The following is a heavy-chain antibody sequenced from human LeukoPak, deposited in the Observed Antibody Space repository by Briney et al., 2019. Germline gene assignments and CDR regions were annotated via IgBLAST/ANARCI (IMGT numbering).Heavy chain of an antibody. CDR1: GYTFTNYG. J-gene: IGHJ4*02. CDR2: ISAYNGNT. Sequence: ASVKVSCKASGYTFTNYGISWVRQAPGQGLEWMGWISAYNGNTNHAQKFQGRVTMTTDTSTSTAYMELRSLRSDDTAVYYCARDRDYGDYNTQDLFVYWGQGTLVTVSS. V-gene: IGHV1-18*01. CDR3: ARDRDYGDYNTQDLFVY. D-gene: IGHD4-17*01.